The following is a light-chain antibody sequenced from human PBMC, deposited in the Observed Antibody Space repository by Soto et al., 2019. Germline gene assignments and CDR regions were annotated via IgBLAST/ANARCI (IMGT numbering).Light chain of an antibody. CDR1: QTISSSF. CDR2: RAS. Sequence: EIVLTQSPGTLSLSPGERATLSCRASQTISSSFLAWYQQKPGQAPRLLIYRASRRAPGIPDRFSGSGSWTDFTLTISRLEPEDFAVYYCNQFGSSSLDTFGPGTKVEIK. V-gene: IGKV3-20*01. CDR3: NQFGSSSLDT. J-gene: IGKJ3*01.